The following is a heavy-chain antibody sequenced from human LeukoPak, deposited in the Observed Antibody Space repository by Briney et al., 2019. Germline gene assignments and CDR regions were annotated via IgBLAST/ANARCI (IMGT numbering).Heavy chain of an antibody. CDR3: ASHDSSSWKFDY. Sequence: GRSLRLSCAASGFSFSTYGMHWVRQAPGKGLEWVAVISYDGSNKYYADSVKGRFTISRDNSKNTLYLQMNSLRAEDTAVYYCASHDSSSWKFDYWGQGTLVTVSS. D-gene: IGHD6-13*01. CDR1: GFSFSTYG. J-gene: IGHJ4*02. CDR2: ISYDGSNK. V-gene: IGHV3-30*12.